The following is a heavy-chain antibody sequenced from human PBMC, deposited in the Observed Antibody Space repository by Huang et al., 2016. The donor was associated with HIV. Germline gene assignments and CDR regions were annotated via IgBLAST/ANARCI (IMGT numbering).Heavy chain of an antibody. CDR1: GYSFTSYW. CDR2: ISAGDADT. CDR3: ARLSTTWYFDY. J-gene: IGHJ4*02. Sequence: VQLVQSGAEVKKPGESLKISGKGSGYSFTSYWIGWVRQMPGKGLEWMVIISAGDADTRDSPSFQGQVTISADKAISTAYLQWSSLKASDTAMYYCARLSTTWYFDYWGQGTLVTVSS. D-gene: IGHD1-1*01. V-gene: IGHV5-51*01.